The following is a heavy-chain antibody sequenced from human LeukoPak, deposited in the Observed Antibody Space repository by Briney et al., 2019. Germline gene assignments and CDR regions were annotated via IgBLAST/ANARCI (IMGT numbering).Heavy chain of an antibody. CDR3: ARDGYSGNDGL. V-gene: IGHV4-39*07. J-gene: IGHJ4*02. CDR1: GGSISTSNYY. CDR2: IFYSGST. D-gene: IGHD5-12*01. Sequence: SETLSLTCTVSGGSISTSNYYWGWIRQPPGKGLEWIGNIFYSGSTYYSPSLKSRVTISLDTSRNQFSLKLTSVTAADTAVYYCARDGYSGNDGLWGQGTLVTVSS.